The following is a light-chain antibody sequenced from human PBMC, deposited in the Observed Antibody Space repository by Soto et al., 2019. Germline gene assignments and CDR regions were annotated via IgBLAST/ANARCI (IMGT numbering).Light chain of an antibody. CDR2: AAS. CDR1: QGVNSTY. J-gene: IGKJ3*01. Sequence: IVLTQSPVTLSLSPGERATLSCRARQGVNSTYVAWYQQKPGQAPRLLIYAASIRATGIPDRFSGSGSGTDFILTISRLEPEDFVVYYCQHYGSSFTFGPGTKVDIK. V-gene: IGKV3-20*01. CDR3: QHYGSSFT.